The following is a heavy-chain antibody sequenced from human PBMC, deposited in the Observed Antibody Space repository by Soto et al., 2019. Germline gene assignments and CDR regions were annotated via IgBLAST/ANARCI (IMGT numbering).Heavy chain of an antibody. J-gene: IGHJ4*02. V-gene: IGHV3-21*01. CDR1: GFTFGISS. D-gene: IGHD3-10*01. CDR3: ARVITLVRGLSFRSLYLDY. Sequence: PGGSLRLSCAASGFTFGISSMNWVRQAPGKGLEWVSFISSQNGHIYYADSVKGRFTISRDNAKNSLYLQMDNLRADDTGIYFCARVITLVRGLSFRSLYLDYWGQGAQVTVSS. CDR2: ISSQNGHI.